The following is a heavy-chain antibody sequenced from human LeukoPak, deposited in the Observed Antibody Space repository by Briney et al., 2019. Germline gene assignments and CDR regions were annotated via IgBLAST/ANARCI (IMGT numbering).Heavy chain of an antibody. CDR2: LSGSGITT. Sequence: GGSLRLSCAASGFTFSNSAMSWVRQAPGKGLEWVSTLSGSGITTYYADSVKGRFTISRDNSKNTLYLQMNSLRAEDTAVYYCAKEIVATIRYYYYYGMDVWGQGTTVTVSS. D-gene: IGHD5-12*01. CDR1: GFTFSNSA. CDR3: AKEIVATIRYYYYYGMDV. V-gene: IGHV3-23*01. J-gene: IGHJ6*02.